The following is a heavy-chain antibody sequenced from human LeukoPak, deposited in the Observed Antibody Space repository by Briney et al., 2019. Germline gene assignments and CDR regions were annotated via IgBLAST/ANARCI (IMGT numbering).Heavy chain of an antibody. CDR3: ARDMYTRNPFDY. CDR1: GFTVSSNY. D-gene: IGHD5/OR15-5a*01. Sequence: GGSLRLSCAESGFTVSSNYMSWVRQAPGKGLEWVSVIYSGGSTYYADSVRGRFTISRDNSENTLHLQMNSLRAEDTAVYYCARDMYTRNPFDYWGQGTLVTVSS. V-gene: IGHV3-66*01. CDR2: IYSGGST. J-gene: IGHJ4*02.